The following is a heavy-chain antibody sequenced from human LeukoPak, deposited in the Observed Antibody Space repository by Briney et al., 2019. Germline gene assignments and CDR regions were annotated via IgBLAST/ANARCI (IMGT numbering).Heavy chain of an antibody. CDR2: IYYSGST. J-gene: IGHJ6*03. CDR1: GGSISSSSYY. V-gene: IGHV4-39*07. CDR3: ARTGGSFYFYYYMDV. D-gene: IGHD1-26*01. Sequence: SETLSLTCTVSGGSISSSSYYWGWIRQPPGKGLEWIGSIYYSGSTYYNPSLKSRVTISVDTSKNQFSLKLSSLTAADTAVYYCARTGGSFYFYYYMDVWGKGTTVTVSS.